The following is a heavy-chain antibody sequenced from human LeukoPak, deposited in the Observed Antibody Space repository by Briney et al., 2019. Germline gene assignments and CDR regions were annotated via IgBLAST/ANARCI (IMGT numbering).Heavy chain of an antibody. D-gene: IGHD3-9*01. CDR3: AREGAYYDILTGYSPDAFDI. CDR2: IYYSGST. J-gene: IGHJ3*02. V-gene: IGHV4-61*01. Sequence: SETLSLTCTVSGGSVSSGSYCWSWIRQPPGKGLEWIGYIYYSGSTNYNPSLKSRVTISVDTSKNQFSLKLSSVTAADTAVYYCAREGAYYDILTGYSPDAFDIWGQGTMVTASS. CDR1: GGSVSSGSYC.